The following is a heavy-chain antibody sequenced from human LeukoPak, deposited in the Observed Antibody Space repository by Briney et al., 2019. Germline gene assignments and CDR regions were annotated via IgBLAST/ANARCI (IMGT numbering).Heavy chain of an antibody. J-gene: IGHJ4*02. D-gene: IGHD2-8*02. CDR2: FYYSGNT. Sequence: PSETLSLTCTVSGGSISSGGYYWGWVRQPPGKGLESIGGFYYSGNTYHTPSLKSRVTVSVDTAKNQFSLKMTSVTAADTAVYYCASGLAVGGVPDCWGQGTLVTVSS. V-gene: IGHV4-39*01. CDR3: ASGLAVGGVPDC. CDR1: GGSISSGGYY.